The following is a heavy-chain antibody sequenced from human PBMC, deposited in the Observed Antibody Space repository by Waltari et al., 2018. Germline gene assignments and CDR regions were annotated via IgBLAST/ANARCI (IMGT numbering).Heavy chain of an antibody. CDR1: GFTFSSYW. CDR2: IKSDGSST. V-gene: IGHV3-74*01. Sequence: EVQLVESGGGLVQPGGSLSLSCAASGFTFSSYWIHWVRQAPGKGLVWVSRIKSDGSSTTYADSVKGRFTISRDNAKNTLDLQMNSLRAEDTAVYYCTRGGDSSNWYPGYFDYWGQGTLVTVSS. J-gene: IGHJ4*02. D-gene: IGHD6-13*01. CDR3: TRGGDSSNWYPGYFDY.